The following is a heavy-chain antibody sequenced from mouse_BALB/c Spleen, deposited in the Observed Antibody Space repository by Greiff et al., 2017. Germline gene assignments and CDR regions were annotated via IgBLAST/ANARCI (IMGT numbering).Heavy chain of an antibody. CDR1: GFNIKDTY. V-gene: IGHV14-3*02. CDR2: IDPANGNT. CDR3: ASTMITGYAMDY. D-gene: IGHD2-4*01. J-gene: IGHJ4*01. Sequence: EVQLQQSGAELVKPGASVKLSCTASGFNIKDTYMHWVKQRPEQGLEWIGRIDPANGNTKYDPKFQGKATITADTSSNTAYLQLSSLTSEDTAVYYCASTMITGYAMDYWGQGTSVTVSS.